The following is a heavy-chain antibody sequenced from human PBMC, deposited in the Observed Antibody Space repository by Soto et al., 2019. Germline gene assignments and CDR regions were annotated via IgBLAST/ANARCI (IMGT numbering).Heavy chain of an antibody. Sequence: SETLSLTCAVSGGSISSGGYSRSLIRQPPGKGLEWIGYIYHSGSTYYNPSLKSRVTISVDRSKNQFSLKLSSVTAADTAVYYCATGGYCISTSCYRYFQHWGQGTLVTVSS. J-gene: IGHJ1*01. CDR1: GGSISSGGYS. CDR2: IYHSGST. CDR3: ATGGYCISTSCYRYFQH. D-gene: IGHD2-2*01. V-gene: IGHV4-30-2*01.